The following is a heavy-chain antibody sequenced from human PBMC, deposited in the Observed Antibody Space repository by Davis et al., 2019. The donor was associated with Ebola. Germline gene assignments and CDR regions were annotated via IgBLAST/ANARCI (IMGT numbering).Heavy chain of an antibody. D-gene: IGHD4-23*01. Sequence: PGGSLRLSCVASGFTFSNYAMSWVRQAPGKGLEWVSAISGSGGSTYYADSVKGRFTISRDNSKNTLYLQMNSLRAEDTAVYYCAKGALRVTAWPTPYYFDYWGQGTLVTVSS. J-gene: IGHJ4*02. V-gene: IGHV3-23*01. CDR3: AKGALRVTAWPTPYYFDY. CDR1: GFTFSNYA. CDR2: ISGSGGST.